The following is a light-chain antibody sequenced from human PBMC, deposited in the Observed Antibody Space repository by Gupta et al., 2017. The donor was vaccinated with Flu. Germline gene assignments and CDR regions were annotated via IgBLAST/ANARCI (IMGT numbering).Light chain of an antibody. CDR1: ALPNQY. J-gene: IGLJ3*02. CDR2: KDS. Sequence: GQTARITCSGDALPNQYAYWYQQKPGQAPVLVIYKDSERPSGIPERFSGSSSGTTLTLTISGVQAEDEADYYCQSADSSGTSRVFGGGTKLT. CDR3: QSADSSGTSRV. V-gene: IGLV3-25*03.